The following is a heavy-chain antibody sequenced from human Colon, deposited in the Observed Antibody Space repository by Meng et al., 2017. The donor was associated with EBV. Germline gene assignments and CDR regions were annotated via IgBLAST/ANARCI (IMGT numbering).Heavy chain of an antibody. J-gene: IGHJ4*02. D-gene: IGHD1/OR15-1a*01. CDR3: ARDYGTSRPFKY. CDR1: GASVSSTGAA. Sequence: QVQLQPSGPGLVKPSQTPSLTCAISGASVSSTGAAWNWIRQSPSRGLEWLGRTYYRSKWHNDYAVSVKGRIAINPDTSKNQFFLQLNSVTPEDTAVYYCARDYGTSRPFKYWGQGILVTVSS. CDR2: TYYRSKWHN. V-gene: IGHV6-1*01.